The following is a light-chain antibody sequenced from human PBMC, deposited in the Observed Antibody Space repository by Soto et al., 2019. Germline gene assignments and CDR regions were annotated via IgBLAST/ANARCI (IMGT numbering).Light chain of an antibody. CDR1: SSDVGGSNF. CDR2: DVA. V-gene: IGLV2-14*03. Sequence: QSALTQPASVSASPGQSITISCTGTSSDVGGSNFVSWYQQHPGKPPKLIIYDVATRPSGVSNRFSGSKSCSTASLIISMHQTEDEADYYCASFTSSTTYVFGSGTKLTVL. J-gene: IGLJ1*01. CDR3: ASFTSSTTYV.